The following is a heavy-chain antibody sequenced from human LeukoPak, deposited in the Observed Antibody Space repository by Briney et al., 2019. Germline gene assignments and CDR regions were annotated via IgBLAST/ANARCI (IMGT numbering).Heavy chain of an antibody. CDR3: AKDYCRDGNCPFPFLDS. D-gene: IGHD2-15*01. Sequence: GGSLRLSCAVSGFTLTNHGVSWVRQAPGKGLEWVSIITGTGGRYYGDSVKGRFILSRDNSKNTVYMQMSSLRAEDTATYYCAKDYCRDGNCPFPFLDSWGQGTLVTVSA. CDR1: GFTLTNHG. V-gene: IGHV3-23*01. CDR2: ITGTGGR. J-gene: IGHJ4*02.